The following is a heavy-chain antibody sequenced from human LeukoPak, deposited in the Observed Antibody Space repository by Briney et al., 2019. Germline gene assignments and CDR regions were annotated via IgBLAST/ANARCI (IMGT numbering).Heavy chain of an antibody. CDR3: ARSTRRTVAGSYWFDP. D-gene: IGHD6-19*01. CDR2: IYTSGSA. V-gene: IGHV4-4*07. J-gene: IGHJ5*02. CDR1: GGSISSYY. Sequence: SETLSLTCTVSGGSISSYYWSWIRQPAGKGLEWIGRIYTSGSANYNPSLKSRVTMSVDTSKNQFSLKLSSVTAADTAVYYCARSTRRTVAGSYWFDPWGQGTLVTVSS.